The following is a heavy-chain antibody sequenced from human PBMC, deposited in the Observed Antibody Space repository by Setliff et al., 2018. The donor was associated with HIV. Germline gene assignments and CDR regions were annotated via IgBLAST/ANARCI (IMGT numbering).Heavy chain of an antibody. CDR3: ARVDCSGGSCYSPAY. D-gene: IGHD2-15*01. CDR1: GGSISPDY. J-gene: IGHJ4*02. CDR2: IYNSGGT. V-gene: IGHV4-59*13. Sequence: SETLSLTCTVSGGSISPDYWSWIRQPPGKGLECIGYIYNSGGTNYNPSLKSRVTISLDTSKNQFSLNLTSVTAADTAVYYCARVDCSGGSCYSPAYWGQGTLVTVSS.